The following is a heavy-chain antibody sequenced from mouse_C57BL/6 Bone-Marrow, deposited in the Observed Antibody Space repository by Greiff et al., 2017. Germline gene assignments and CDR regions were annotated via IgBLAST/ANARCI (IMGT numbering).Heavy chain of an antibody. CDR3: AREGRYDYYAMDY. CDR2: INYDGSST. Sequence: EVKLQASEGGLVQPGSSMKLSCTASGFTFSDYYMAWVRQVPEKGLEWVANINYDGSSTYYLDSLKSRFIISRDNAKNILYLQMSSLKSEDTATYYCAREGRYDYYAMDYWGQGTSVTVSS. J-gene: IGHJ4*01. V-gene: IGHV5-16*01. CDR1: GFTFSDYY. D-gene: IGHD6-1*01.